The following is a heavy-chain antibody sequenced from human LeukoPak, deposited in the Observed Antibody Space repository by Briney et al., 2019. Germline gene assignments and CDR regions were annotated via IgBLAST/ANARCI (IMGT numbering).Heavy chain of an antibody. V-gene: IGHV4-38-2*02. J-gene: IGHJ5*02. CDR2: IYYSGST. CDR1: GYSISSGYY. D-gene: IGHD2-21*01. CDR3: ARLLGSHINYFDP. Sequence: SETLSLTCTVSGYSISSGYYWGWIRQPPGKGLEWIGSIYYSGSTYYNPSLKSRVTISVDTSKNQFSLKLSSVTAADTAVYYCARLLGSHINYFDPWGQGTLVTVSS.